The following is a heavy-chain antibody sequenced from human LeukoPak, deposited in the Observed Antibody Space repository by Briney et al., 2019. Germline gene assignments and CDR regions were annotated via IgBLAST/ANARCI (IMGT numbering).Heavy chain of an antibody. CDR1: GFSFSSYW. Sequence: GSLRLSCAASGFSFSSYWMHWVRQAPGKGLVWVSSIKSDGKTNYADSVKGRFTISRDNAKNTVSLQMNSLRAEDTGVYYCARAPSEIGGYYPEYFRHWGQGTLVTVSS. CDR2: IKSDGKT. D-gene: IGHD3-22*01. V-gene: IGHV3-74*01. J-gene: IGHJ1*01. CDR3: ARAPSEIGGYYPEYFRH.